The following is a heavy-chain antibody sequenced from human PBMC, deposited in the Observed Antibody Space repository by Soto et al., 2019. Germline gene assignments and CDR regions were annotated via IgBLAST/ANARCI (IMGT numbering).Heavy chain of an antibody. J-gene: IGHJ4*02. CDR3: ARDRHIVGATLGS. CDR1: GGTFSSYA. D-gene: IGHD1-26*01. CDR2: IIPIFGTA. V-gene: IGHV1-69*13. Sequence: SVKVSCKASGGTFSSYAISWVRQAPGQGLEWMGGIIPIFGTANYAQKFQGRVTITADESTSTAYMELSSLRSEDTAVYYCARDRHIVGATLGSWGQGILVSVPP.